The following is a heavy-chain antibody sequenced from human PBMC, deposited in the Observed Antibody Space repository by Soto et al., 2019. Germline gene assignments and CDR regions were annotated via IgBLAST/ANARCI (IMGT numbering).Heavy chain of an antibody. D-gene: IGHD6-19*01. CDR1: GGYVSSYY. CDR2: SGST. J-gene: IGHJ5*02. CDR3: ARLSAGWLDP. Sequence: SETLDLTWTVSGGYVSSYYWSWTRQPPGKGLEWIGYSGSTNYNPSLKSRVTISVDTSKNQFSLNLSSVTAADTAVYYCARLSAGWLDPWGQGTLVTVSS. V-gene: IGHV4-59*02.